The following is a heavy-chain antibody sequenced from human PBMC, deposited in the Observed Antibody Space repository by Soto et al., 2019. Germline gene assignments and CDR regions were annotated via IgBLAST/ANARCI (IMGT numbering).Heavy chain of an antibody. CDR2: IYYSGST. D-gene: IGHD1-1*01. Sequence: PSETLSLTCTVSGGSISSGDYYWSWIRQPPGKGLEWIGYIYYSGSTNYNPSLKSRVTISVDTSKNQFSLKLSSVTAADTAVYYCAAGRYIKPLNYWGQGTLVTVSS. CDR3: AAGRYIKPLNY. J-gene: IGHJ4*02. V-gene: IGHV4-61*08. CDR1: GGSISSGDYY.